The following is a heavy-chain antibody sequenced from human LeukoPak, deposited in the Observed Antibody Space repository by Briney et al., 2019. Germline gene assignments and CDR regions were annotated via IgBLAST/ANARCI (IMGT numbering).Heavy chain of an antibody. CDR3: ARQSDYGLNWFDP. Sequence: GESLRISFKGSGYSFTSYWISWVRQMPGKGLEWMGRIDPSDSYTNYSPSFQAHVTISADKSISTAYLQWRSLKALDTAIYYCARQSDYGLNWFDPWGQGTLVTVSS. CDR1: GYSFTSYW. D-gene: IGHD4-17*01. CDR2: IDPSDSYT. J-gene: IGHJ5*02. V-gene: IGHV5-10-1*01.